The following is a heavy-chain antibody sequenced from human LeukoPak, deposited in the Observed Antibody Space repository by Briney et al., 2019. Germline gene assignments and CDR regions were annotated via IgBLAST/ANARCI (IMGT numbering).Heavy chain of an antibody. Sequence: ASVKVSCKASGYTFTSYYMHWVRQAPGQGLEWMGIINPSGGSTSYAQKFQGRVTMTRDTSTSTVYMELSSLRSEDTAVYYCARGAPDCSSTSCSRELYYYYYMDVWGKGTTVTVSS. J-gene: IGHJ6*03. CDR3: ARGAPDCSSTSCSRELYYYYYMDV. D-gene: IGHD2-2*01. V-gene: IGHV1-46*01. CDR1: GYTFTSYY. CDR2: INPSGGST.